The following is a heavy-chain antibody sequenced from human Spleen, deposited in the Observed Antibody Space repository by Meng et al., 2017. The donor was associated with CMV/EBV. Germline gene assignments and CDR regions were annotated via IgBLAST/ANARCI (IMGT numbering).Heavy chain of an antibody. CDR2: ICSGDVT. Sequence: GESLKISCAPSGFKFTDYDMTWVRQGPGKGLEWVSAICSGDVTHYAESVKGRFIISRDNSMNTLYLQMNSLGAEDTAIYYCVVGYDSRKVAYWGQGTLVTVSS. J-gene: IGHJ4*02. V-gene: IGHV3-23*01. CDR3: VVGYDSRKVAY. CDR1: GFKFTDYD. D-gene: IGHD3-16*01.